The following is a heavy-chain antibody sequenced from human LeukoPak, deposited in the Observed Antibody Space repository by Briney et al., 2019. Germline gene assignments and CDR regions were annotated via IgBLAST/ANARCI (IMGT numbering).Heavy chain of an antibody. J-gene: IGHJ4*02. CDR2: INQDGSEK. Sequence: GGSLRLSCGVSGFTFTNYWMSWVRQAPGNGLEWVANINQDGSEKYYVDSVKGRFTISRDNAKKSLYLQMNSLRAEDTAVYYCAACGYSYVADYWGQGTLVTVSS. CDR1: GFTFTNYW. V-gene: IGHV3-7*03. D-gene: IGHD5-18*01. CDR3: AACGYSYVADY.